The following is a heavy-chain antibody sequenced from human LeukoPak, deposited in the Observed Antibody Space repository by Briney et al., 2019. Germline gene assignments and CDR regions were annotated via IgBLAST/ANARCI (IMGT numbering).Heavy chain of an antibody. CDR1: EFTFSSYW. V-gene: IGHV3-23*01. D-gene: IGHD2-15*01. CDR2: ISNNGGYT. J-gene: IGHJ4*02. Sequence: GSLRLSCAASEFTFSSYWMSWVRQAPGKGLEWVSAISNNGGYTYYADSVQGRFTISRDNSKSTLCLQMNSLRAEDTAVYYCAKQLGYCSDGSCYFPYWGQGTLVTVSS. CDR3: AKQLGYCSDGSCYFPY.